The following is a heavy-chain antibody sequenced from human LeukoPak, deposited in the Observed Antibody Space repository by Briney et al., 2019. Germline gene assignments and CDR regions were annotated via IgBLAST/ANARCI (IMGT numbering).Heavy chain of an antibody. CDR2: INYDGSEK. CDR3: TRDQH. J-gene: IGHJ1*01. Sequence: AGGSPRLSCAGSGFIFGTTSMSWVRQTPGKGLEWVASINYDGSEKYYVGSVEGRFTTSRDSAKKSLFLQMNSLRAEDTAIYYCTRDQHWGQGTLVTVSS. CDR1: GFIFGTTS. V-gene: IGHV3-7*01.